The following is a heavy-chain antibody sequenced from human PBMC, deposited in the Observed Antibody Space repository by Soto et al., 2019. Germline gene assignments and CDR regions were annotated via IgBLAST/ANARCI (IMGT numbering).Heavy chain of an antibody. J-gene: IGHJ6*02. D-gene: IGHD6-13*01. CDR1: GDSISSSHW. CDR2: IHHSGHT. Sequence: PSETLSLTCAVSGDSISSSHWWTWVRQPPEKGLGWSGEIHHSGHTNYNPSTKGRVAISVDKSKSQFSLRVSSVTAADTAVYYCAKDTMVAAARRGLVVWGQGTTVTVSS. V-gene: IGHV4-4*02. CDR3: AKDTMVAAARRGLVV.